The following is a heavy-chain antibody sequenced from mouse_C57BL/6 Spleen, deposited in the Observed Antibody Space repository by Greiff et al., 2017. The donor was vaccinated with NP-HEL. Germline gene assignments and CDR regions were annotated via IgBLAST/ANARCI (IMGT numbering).Heavy chain of an antibody. Sequence: EVQLVESGGGLVQPKGSLKLSCAASGFSFNTYAMNWVRQAPGKGLEWVARIRSKSNNYATYYADSVKDRFTISRDDSESMLYLQMNNLKTEDTAMYYCVRGGDYDYDVSYAMDYWGQGTSVTVSS. CDR3: VRGGDYDYDVSYAMDY. CDR1: GFSFNTYA. D-gene: IGHD2-4*01. V-gene: IGHV10-1*01. CDR2: IRSKSNNYAT. J-gene: IGHJ4*01.